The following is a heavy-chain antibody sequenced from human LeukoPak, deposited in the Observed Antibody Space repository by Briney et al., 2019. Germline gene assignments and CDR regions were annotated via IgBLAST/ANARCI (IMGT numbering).Heavy chain of an antibody. Sequence: SQTLSLTCTVSGGSISSGSYYWSWIRQPAGKGLEWIGRIYTSGSTNYNPSLKSRVTMSVDTSKNQFSLKLSSVTAADTAVYYCAREYSSGWYGGDWGQGTLVTVSS. J-gene: IGHJ4*02. CDR2: IYTSGST. D-gene: IGHD6-19*01. CDR1: GGSISSGSYY. V-gene: IGHV4-61*02. CDR3: AREYSSGWYGGD.